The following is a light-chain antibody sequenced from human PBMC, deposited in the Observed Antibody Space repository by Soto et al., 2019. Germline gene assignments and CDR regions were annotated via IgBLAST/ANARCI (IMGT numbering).Light chain of an antibody. J-gene: IGLJ1*01. CDR2: GNT. CDR1: SSDVGGYNY. Sequence: QAVVTQPASVSGSPGQSITISCTGTSSDVGGYNYVSWYQQLPGKAPKLLIVGNTIRPSGVPDRFSASTSGTSASLAITGLQAEDEGDYYCQSYDSTLSARDVFGTGTKVTVL. V-gene: IGLV2-14*03. CDR3: QSYDSTLSARDV.